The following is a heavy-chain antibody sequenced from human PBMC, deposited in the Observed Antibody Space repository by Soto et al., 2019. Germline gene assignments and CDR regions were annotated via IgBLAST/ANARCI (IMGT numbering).Heavy chain of an antibody. CDR1: GFSFSSIGEG. J-gene: IGHJ6*02. CDR2: IYWDDDK. V-gene: IGHV2-5*02. D-gene: IGHD2-21*02. Sequence: QITLKESGPTLVKPTQTLTLTCTFPGFSFSSIGEGVGWIRQPPGKALEWLALIYWDDDKRYSPSRKSRLTITKETCKNQVVLTMTNMDPVDTATYYCVQSRCGGDCLQSYSSHSYYGLDVWGQGTTVTVSS. CDR3: VQSRCGGDCLQSYSSHSYYGLDV.